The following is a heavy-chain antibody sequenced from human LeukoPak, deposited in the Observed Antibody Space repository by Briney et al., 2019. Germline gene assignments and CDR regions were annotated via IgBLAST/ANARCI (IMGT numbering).Heavy chain of an antibody. V-gene: IGHV3-48*04. CDR2: ISRSSNTI. J-gene: IGHJ4*02. Sequence: GGSLRLSCAASGFTFSTYTMNWVCQAPGKGREWGSYISRSSNTIYYADSVRGRFTISRDNAKNSLYLQMNSLRAEDTAVYYCAGADYYGSGSQTWGQGTLVTVSS. CDR1: GFTFSTYT. CDR3: AGADYYGSGSQT. D-gene: IGHD3-10*01.